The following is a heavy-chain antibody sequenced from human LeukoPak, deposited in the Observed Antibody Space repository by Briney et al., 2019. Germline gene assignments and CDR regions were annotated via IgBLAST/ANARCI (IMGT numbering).Heavy chain of an antibody. CDR3: VSFYETY. Sequence: SGGSLRLSCAASGNYWMHWVRQAPGKGLVWVSHINSDGSWTSYADSVKGRFTISKDNAKNTVYLQMNSLRAEDTAVYYCVSFYETYWGRGTLVTLSS. V-gene: IGHV3-74*01. CDR1: GNYW. J-gene: IGHJ4*02. CDR2: INSDGSWT. D-gene: IGHD2/OR15-2a*01.